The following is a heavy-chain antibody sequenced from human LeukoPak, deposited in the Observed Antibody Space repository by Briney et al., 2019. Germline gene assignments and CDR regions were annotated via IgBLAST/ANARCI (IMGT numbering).Heavy chain of an antibody. D-gene: IGHD3-9*01. CDR2: IYWNDDK. J-gene: IGHJ5*02. V-gene: IGHV2-5*01. CDR3: ALTYDILTGYYEGNWFDP. CDR1: GFSLSTRGVG. Sequence: SGPTLVNPTQTLTLTCTFSGFSLSTRGVGVGWIRQPPGKALEWLSLIYWNDDKRYSPSLKSRLTITKDTSKNQVVLTMTNMDPVDTATYYCALTYDILTGYYEGNWFDPWGQGTLVTVSS.